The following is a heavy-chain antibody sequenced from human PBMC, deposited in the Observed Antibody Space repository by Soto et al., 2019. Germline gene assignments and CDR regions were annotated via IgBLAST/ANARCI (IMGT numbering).Heavy chain of an antibody. J-gene: IGHJ4*02. Sequence: GGSLRLSCAASGFTFSSYAMSWVRQAPGKGLEWVSAISGSGGSTYYADSVKGRFTISRDNSKNTLYLQMNSLRAEDTAVYYCAKDRPPSVYIVLMVYYSGFDYWGQGTLVTVSS. V-gene: IGHV3-23*01. CDR2: ISGSGGST. D-gene: IGHD2-8*01. CDR3: AKDRPPSVYIVLMVYYSGFDY. CDR1: GFTFSSYA.